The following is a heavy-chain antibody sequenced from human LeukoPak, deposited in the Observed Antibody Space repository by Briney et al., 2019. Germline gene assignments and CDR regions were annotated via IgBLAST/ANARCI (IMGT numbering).Heavy chain of an antibody. J-gene: IGHJ6*02. CDR2: ISAYNGNT. V-gene: IGHV1-18*01. CDR3: AREGYYDSSGYFYYYYYGMDV. D-gene: IGHD3-22*01. CDR1: GGTFSSYA. Sequence: ASVKVSCKATGGTFSSYAISWVRQAPGQGLEWMGWISAYNGNTNYAQKLQGRVTMTTDTSTSTAYMELRSLRSDDTAVYYCAREGYYDSSGYFYYYYYGMDVWGQGTTVTVSS.